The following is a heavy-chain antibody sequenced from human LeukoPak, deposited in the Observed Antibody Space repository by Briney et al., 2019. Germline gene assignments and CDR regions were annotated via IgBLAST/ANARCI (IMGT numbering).Heavy chain of an antibody. V-gene: IGHV3-48*01. Sequence: GGSLRLSCAASGFTFSSYSMNWVRQAPGKGLEWVSYISSSSSTMYYADSVKGRFTISRDNSKNTLYLQMNSLRAEDTAVYYCARDRVAASPGDYYYYYMDVWGKGTTVTVSS. D-gene: IGHD6-13*01. CDR2: ISSSSSTM. J-gene: IGHJ6*03. CDR3: ARDRVAASPGDYYYYYMDV. CDR1: GFTFSSYS.